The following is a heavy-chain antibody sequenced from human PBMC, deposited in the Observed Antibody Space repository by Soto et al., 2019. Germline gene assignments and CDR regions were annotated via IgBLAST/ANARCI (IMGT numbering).Heavy chain of an antibody. CDR3: ARLGFSHSSQP. Sequence: LSLTCTVSGGSISSGGYYWSWIRQHPGKGLEWIGYIYYSGSTYYNPSLKSRVTISVDTSKNQFSLKLSSVTAADTAVYYCARLGFSHSSQPWGQGTLVTVSS. V-gene: IGHV4-31*03. D-gene: IGHD3-22*01. CDR1: GGSISSGGYY. J-gene: IGHJ5*02. CDR2: IYYSGST.